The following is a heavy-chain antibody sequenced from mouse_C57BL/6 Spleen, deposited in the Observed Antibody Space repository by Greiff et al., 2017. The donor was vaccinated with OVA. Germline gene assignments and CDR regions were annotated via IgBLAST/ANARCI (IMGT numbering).Heavy chain of an antibody. V-gene: IGHV1-55*01. CDR1: GYTFTSYW. D-gene: IGHD2-5*01. J-gene: IGHJ3*01. CDR3: ARPYSNYHVTFAY. Sequence: QVQLQQPGAELVKPGASVKMSCKASGYTFTSYWITWVKQRPGQGLEWIGDIYPGSGSTNYNEKFKSKATLTVDTSSSTAYMQLSSLTSEDSAVYDCARPYSNYHVTFAYWGQGTLVTVSA. CDR2: IYPGSGST.